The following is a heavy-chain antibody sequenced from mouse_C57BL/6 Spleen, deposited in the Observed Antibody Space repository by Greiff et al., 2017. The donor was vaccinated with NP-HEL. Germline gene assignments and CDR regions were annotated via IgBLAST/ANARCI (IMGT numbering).Heavy chain of an antibody. V-gene: IGHV5-16*01. CDR3: AREVLYGLDY. D-gene: IGHD1-1*01. CDR1: GFTFSDYY. Sequence: EVLLVEPEGGLVQPGSSMKLSCTASGFTFSDYYMPWVRQVPEKGLEWVANINYDGSSTYYLDSLKSRFIISRDNAKNILYLQMSSLKSEDTATYDCAREVLYGLDYWGQGTTLTVSS. J-gene: IGHJ2*01. CDR2: INYDGSST.